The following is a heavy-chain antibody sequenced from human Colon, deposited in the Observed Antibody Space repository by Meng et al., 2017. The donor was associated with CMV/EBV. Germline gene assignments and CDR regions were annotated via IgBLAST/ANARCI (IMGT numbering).Heavy chain of an antibody. CDR3: ASGGHYYDSSGYYLLFYYYYGMDV. Sequence: GESLKISCAASGFTFSTYWMHWVRQVPGRGLVWVARINSDGSGTSYADSVKGRFTISRDNAKNTLYLQMNSLRAEDTAVYYCASGGHYYDSSGYYLLFYYYYGMDVWGQGTTVTVSS. D-gene: IGHD3-22*01. V-gene: IGHV3-74*01. CDR2: INSDGSGT. CDR1: GFTFSTYW. J-gene: IGHJ6*02.